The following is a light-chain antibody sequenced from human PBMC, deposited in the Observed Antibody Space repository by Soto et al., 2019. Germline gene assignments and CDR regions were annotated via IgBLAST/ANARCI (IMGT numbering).Light chain of an antibody. CDR3: QQYNSYTWT. V-gene: IGKV1-5*03. Sequence: DIQMTQSHSTLSVSVGDRVTITCGASQSISSWLAWYQQKPGEAPKLLIYKASTLESGVPSNFSGSGYGTELTLTISSLKNEDFATYYCQQYNSYTWTFGQGTQVDI. J-gene: IGKJ1*01. CDR2: KAS. CDR1: QSISSW.